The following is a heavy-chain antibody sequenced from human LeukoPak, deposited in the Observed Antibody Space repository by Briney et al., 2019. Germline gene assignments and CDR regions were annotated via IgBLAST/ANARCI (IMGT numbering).Heavy chain of an antibody. Sequence: PGGSLRLSCAASGFTFSSYSMNWVRQAPGKGLEWVSFISSSSSYIYYADSVKGRFTISRDNAKNSLYLQMNSLRAEDTAVYYCATAGGLLTSNYYGSGSYCLDVWGKGITVTVSS. D-gene: IGHD3-10*01. CDR3: ATAGGLLTSNYYGSGSYCLDV. CDR1: GFTFSSYS. CDR2: ISSSSSYI. V-gene: IGHV3-21*01. J-gene: IGHJ6*04.